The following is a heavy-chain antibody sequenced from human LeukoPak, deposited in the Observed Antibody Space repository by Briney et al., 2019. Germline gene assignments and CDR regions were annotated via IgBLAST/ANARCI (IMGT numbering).Heavy chain of an antibody. CDR2: IYPGDSDT. CDR1: GCSFTSYW. J-gene: IGHJ4*02. Sequence: GESLKISCKGSGCSFTSYWIGWVRQMPGKGLEWMGIIYPGDSDTRYSPSFQGQVTISADKSISTAYLQWSSLKASDTAMYYCARPLLMGKIAAAGTWDYWGQGTLVTVSS. V-gene: IGHV5-51*01. D-gene: IGHD6-13*01. CDR3: ARPLLMGKIAAAGTWDY.